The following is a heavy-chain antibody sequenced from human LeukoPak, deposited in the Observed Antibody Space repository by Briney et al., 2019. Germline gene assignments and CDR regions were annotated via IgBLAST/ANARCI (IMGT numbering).Heavy chain of an antibody. J-gene: IGHJ3*02. V-gene: IGHV4-39*01. CDR2: IYYSGST. CDR1: GGSISSSNYD. D-gene: IGHD6-19*01. CDR3: ARLMQWLAHDAFDI. Sequence: XTCTVSGGSISSSNYDWGWIRQPRGKGGEWIGSIYYSGSTYYNPCLKSRFTITVDTTKNPLSWKLSSVTAADTAVYYCARLMQWLAHDAFDIWGQGTMVTVSS.